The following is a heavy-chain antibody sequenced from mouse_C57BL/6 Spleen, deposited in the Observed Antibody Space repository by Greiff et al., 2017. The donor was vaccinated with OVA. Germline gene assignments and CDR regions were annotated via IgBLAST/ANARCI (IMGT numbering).Heavy chain of an antibody. D-gene: IGHD2-4*01. CDR1: GFTFSSYA. J-gene: IGHJ4*01. V-gene: IGHV5-4*01. CDR2: ISDGGSYT. Sequence: DVHLVESGGGLVKPGGSLKLSCAASGFTFSSYAMSWVRQTPEKRLEWVATISDGGSYTYYPDNVKGRFTISRDNAKNNLYLQMSHLKSEDTAMYYCARRPYDYDEGDYAMDYWGQGTSVTVSS. CDR3: ARRPYDYDEGDYAMDY.